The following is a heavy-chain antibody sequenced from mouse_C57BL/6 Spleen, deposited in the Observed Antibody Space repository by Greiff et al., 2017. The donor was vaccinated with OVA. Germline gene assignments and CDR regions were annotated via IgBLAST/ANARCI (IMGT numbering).Heavy chain of an antibody. V-gene: IGHV2-5*01. D-gene: IGHD2-10*02. CDR2: IWRGGST. J-gene: IGHJ2*01. Sequence: VMLVESGPGLVQPSQSLSITCTVSGFSLTSYGVHWVRQSPGKGLEWLGVIWRGGSTDYNAAFMSRLSITKDNSKSQVFFKMNSLQADDTAIYYCAKTSSYGNYFDYWGQGTTLTVSS. CDR1: GFSLTSYG. CDR3: AKTSSYGNYFDY.